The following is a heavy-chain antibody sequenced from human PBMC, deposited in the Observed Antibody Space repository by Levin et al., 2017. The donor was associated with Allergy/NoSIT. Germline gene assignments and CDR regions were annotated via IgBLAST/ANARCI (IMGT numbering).Heavy chain of an antibody. V-gene: IGHV3-15*05. J-gene: IGHJ4*02. D-gene: IGHD6-13*01. CDR1: GFTFSNVW. CDR3: VAAAGGY. CDR2: IKSITDGGTT. Sequence: PGESLKISCAASGFTFSNVWMNWVRQAPGKGLEWVGRIKSITDGGTTDYAAPVKGRFTISRDDSKNTLYLHMNSLIIEDTAVYYCVAAAGGYWGQGTRVTVSS.